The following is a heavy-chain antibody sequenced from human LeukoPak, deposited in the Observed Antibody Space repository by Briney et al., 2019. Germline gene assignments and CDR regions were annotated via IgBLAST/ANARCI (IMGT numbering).Heavy chain of an antibody. CDR2: ISGSSSTI. CDR1: GFTFSTYG. Sequence: GGSLRLSCAASGFTFSTYGMSWVRQAPGKGLEWVSYISGSSSTIYYADSMKGRFTISRDNAKNSLYLQMNSLRDEDTAVYYCAGYFQHWGQGTLVTVSS. J-gene: IGHJ1*01. V-gene: IGHV3-48*02. CDR3: AGYFQH.